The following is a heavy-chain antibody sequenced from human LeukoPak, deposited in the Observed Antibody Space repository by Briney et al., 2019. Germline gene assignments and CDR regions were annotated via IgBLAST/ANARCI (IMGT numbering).Heavy chain of an antibody. Sequence: SETLSLTCTVSGGSISYFYWSWIRQPAGKGLEWIGRIYTSGGTNYNPSLKSRVTMSVDTSKKQFSLKLSSVTAADTAVYYCARVRGSSGSYEYYHYMDVWGKGTTVTISS. D-gene: IGHD1-26*01. CDR3: ARVRGSSGSYEYYHYMDV. CDR2: IYTSGGT. V-gene: IGHV4-4*07. CDR1: GGSISYFY. J-gene: IGHJ6*03.